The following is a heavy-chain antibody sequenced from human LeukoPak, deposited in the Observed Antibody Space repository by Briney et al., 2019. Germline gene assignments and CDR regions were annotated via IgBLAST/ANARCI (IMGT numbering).Heavy chain of an antibody. CDR1: GGSIRRSSYY. J-gene: IGHJ4*02. CDR2: IFYSGNT. V-gene: IGHV4-39*02. D-gene: IGHD6-19*01. Sequence: SETLSLTCTVSGGSIRRSSYYWAWIRQPPGKGPEWIGSIFYSGNTYYNPSLKSRVSISVDASNHHFSLKLSSVTAADTAVYYCASDAQGAGYFDYWGQGTPVTVSS. CDR3: ASDAQGAGYFDY.